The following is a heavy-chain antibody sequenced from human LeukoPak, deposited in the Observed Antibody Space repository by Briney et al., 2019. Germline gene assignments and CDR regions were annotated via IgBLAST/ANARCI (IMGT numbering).Heavy chain of an antibody. V-gene: IGHV4-31*03. CDR1: GGSISSGGYY. CDR3: ARGNDILTGYNT. J-gene: IGHJ4*02. Sequence: SQTLSLTCTVSGGSISSGGYYWSWIRQHPGKGLEWIGYIYYSGSTYYNPSLKSRVTILVDTSKNQFSLKLSSVTAADTAVYYCARGNDILTGYNTWGQGTLVTVSS. CDR2: IYYSGST. D-gene: IGHD3-9*01.